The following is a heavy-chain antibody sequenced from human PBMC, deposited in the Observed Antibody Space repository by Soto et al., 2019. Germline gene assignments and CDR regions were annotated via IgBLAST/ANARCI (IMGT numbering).Heavy chain of an antibody. Sequence: QVQLVESGGGVVQPGRSLRLSCAASGFTFSSYGMHWVRQAPGKGLEWVAVIWYDGSNKYYADSVKGRFTISGDNSKNTLYLQMNSPRAEDTAVYYCARAGDSGSYFQHWGQGTLVTVSS. D-gene: IGHD1-26*01. CDR2: IWYDGSNK. V-gene: IGHV3-33*01. CDR1: GFTFSSYG. J-gene: IGHJ1*01. CDR3: ARAGDSGSYFQH.